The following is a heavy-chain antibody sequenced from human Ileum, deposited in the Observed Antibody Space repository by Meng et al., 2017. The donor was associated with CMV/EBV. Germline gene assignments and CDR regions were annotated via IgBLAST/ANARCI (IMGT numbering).Heavy chain of an antibody. CDR2: IRSKTDGGTQ. D-gene: IGHD3-22*01. CDR1: GFTFSNVW. Sequence: DVRLVGCGGGLVKPGGSLRLSCAASGFTFSNVWMSWVRQAPGKGLEWVGRIRSKTDGGTQDYAAPVNGRFTISRDDSKNMLYLQMNNLKSEDTALYYCSTGGHYSSDWGQGTLVTVSS. V-gene: IGHV3-15*05. CDR3: STGGHYSSD. J-gene: IGHJ4*02.